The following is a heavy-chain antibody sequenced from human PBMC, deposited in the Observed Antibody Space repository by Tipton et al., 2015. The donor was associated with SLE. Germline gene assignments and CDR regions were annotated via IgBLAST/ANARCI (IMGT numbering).Heavy chain of an antibody. J-gene: IGHJ3*02. Sequence: QSGPEVKKPGSSVKVSCKASGGTFSSYAISWVRQAPGQGLEWMGRIIPILGIANYAQKFQGRVTITADKSTSTAYMELSSLRSEDTAVYYCARVLDYYYDSSCPGAFDIWGQGTMVTVSS. CDR1: GGTFSSYA. CDR3: ARVLDYYYDSSCPGAFDI. D-gene: IGHD3-22*01. V-gene: IGHV1-69*04. CDR2: IIPILGIA.